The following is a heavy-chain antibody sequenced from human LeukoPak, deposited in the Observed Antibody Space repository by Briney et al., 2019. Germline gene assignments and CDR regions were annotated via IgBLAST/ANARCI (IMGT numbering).Heavy chain of an antibody. CDR3: AGDGYSYGINWFDP. CDR1: GFTFSDYY. Sequence: PGGSLRLSCAASGFTFSDYYMSWIRQAPGKGLEWVSYISSSGSTIYYADSVKGRFTISRDNAKNSLYLQMNSLRAEDTAVYYCAGDGYSYGINWFDPWGQGTLVTVSS. J-gene: IGHJ5*02. D-gene: IGHD5-18*01. CDR2: ISSSGSTI. V-gene: IGHV3-11*04.